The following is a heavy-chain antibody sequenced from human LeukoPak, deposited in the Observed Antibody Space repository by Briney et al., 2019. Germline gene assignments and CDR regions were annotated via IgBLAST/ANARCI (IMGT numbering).Heavy chain of an antibody. V-gene: IGHV1-3*03. CDR3: AIRDGYRDY. J-gene: IGHJ4*02. Sequence: ASVKVSCKASGYTFTGYYMHWVRQAPGQRLEWLGWINAANGYTKYSQEFQGRVTITRDTSASTAYMELSSLRSEDMAVYYCAIRDGYRDYWGQGTLVTVSS. CDR2: INAANGYT. CDR1: GYTFTGYY. D-gene: IGHD5-24*01.